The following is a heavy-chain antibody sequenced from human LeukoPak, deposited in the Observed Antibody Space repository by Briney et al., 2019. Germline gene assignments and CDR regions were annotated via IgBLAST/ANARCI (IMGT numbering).Heavy chain of an antibody. V-gene: IGHV4-39*01. CDR2: IYYIGST. CDR3: ARHPHNTSRPLYWFDP. J-gene: IGHJ5*02. D-gene: IGHD1-1*01. Sequence: SETLSHTCSVSGRYICSSSYSWGWIRKPPGKGLEWLGRIYYIGSTYYNPSLKSRVTISVDTSKNQAFLKLSSVTAADTAVYYCARHPHNTSRPLYWFDPWGQGTLVTVSS. CDR1: GRYICSSSYS.